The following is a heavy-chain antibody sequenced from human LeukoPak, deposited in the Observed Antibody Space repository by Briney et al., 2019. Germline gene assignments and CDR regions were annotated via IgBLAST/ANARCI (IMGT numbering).Heavy chain of an antibody. CDR2: ISSGGDRT. D-gene: IGHD3-16*01. Sequence: PGGSLRLSCAATGFSFSSYALSWVRQAPGKGLEWVSAISSGGDRTYYADSVTGRFTISRDNPKNMLFLQMSSLRAEDAAMYYCTREAIATGYAYDWGQGTLVTVFS. CDR1: GFSFSSYA. V-gene: IGHV3-23*01. J-gene: IGHJ4*02. CDR3: TREAIATGYAYD.